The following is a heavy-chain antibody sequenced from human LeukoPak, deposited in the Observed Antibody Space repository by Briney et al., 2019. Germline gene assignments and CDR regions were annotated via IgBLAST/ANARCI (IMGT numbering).Heavy chain of an antibody. CDR1: VFMFNDYW. D-gene: IGHD3-9*01. Sequence: GESLRLSCVASVFMFNDYWMSSVRQAPGKGLEWVANINEDGSETDYVDSAKGRFSISRDNAKNSVYLQMDSLRGDDAGVYYCARRNSFWFFEYWGQGALVTVSS. CDR3: ARRNSFWFFEY. J-gene: IGHJ4*02. V-gene: IGHV3-7*01. CDR2: INEDGSET.